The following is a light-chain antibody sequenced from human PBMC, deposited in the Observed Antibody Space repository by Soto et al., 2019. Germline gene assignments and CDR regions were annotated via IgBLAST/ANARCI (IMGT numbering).Light chain of an antibody. V-gene: IGKV1-5*03. Sequence: DIQMTQSPSTLSASVGDRVTITCRASENINKWLAWYQQRPGTVPKLLIYQASNLESGVPARFSGSGSGTDFTLTISSLQPEDFAVYYCQQYNNWPITFGQGTRLEIK. CDR1: ENINKW. J-gene: IGKJ5*01. CDR2: QAS. CDR3: QQYNNWPIT.